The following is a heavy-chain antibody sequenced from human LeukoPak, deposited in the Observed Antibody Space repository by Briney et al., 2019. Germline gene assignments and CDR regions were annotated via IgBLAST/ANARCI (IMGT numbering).Heavy chain of an antibody. CDR2: INHSGST. Sequence: SETLSLTCAVYGGSFSGYYWSWIRQPPGKGLEWIGEINHSGSTNYNPSLKSRVTISVDTSKNQFSLKLSSVTAADTAVYYCARGTRRAGSGSYQGRFDYWGQGTLVTVSS. D-gene: IGHD3-10*01. V-gene: IGHV4-34*01. CDR3: ARGTRRAGSGSYQGRFDY. J-gene: IGHJ4*02. CDR1: GGSFSGYY.